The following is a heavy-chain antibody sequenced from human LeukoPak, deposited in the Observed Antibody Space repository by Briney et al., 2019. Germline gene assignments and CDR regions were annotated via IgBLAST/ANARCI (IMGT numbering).Heavy chain of an antibody. J-gene: IGHJ4*02. CDR1: GFTFSSYW. CDR2: ISGSGGST. D-gene: IGHD3-9*01. Sequence: GGSLRLSCAASGFTFSSYWMSWVRQAPGKGLEWVSAISGSGGSTYYADSVKGRFTISRDNSKNTLYLQMNSLRAEDTAVYYCAKIFDILTGYYTVDYWGQGTLVTVSS. CDR3: AKIFDILTGYYTVDY. V-gene: IGHV3-23*01.